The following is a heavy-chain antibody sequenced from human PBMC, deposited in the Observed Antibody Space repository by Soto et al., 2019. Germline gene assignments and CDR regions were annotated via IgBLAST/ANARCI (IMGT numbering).Heavy chain of an antibody. CDR2: ISYDGSNK. Sequence: VGSLRLSCAASGFTFSSYGMHWVRQAPGKGLEWVAVISYDGSNKYYADSVKGRFTISRDNSKNTLYLQMNSLRAEDTAVYYCAKGSRYCSSTSCPTYFQHWGQGTLVTVSS. V-gene: IGHV3-30*18. D-gene: IGHD2-2*01. CDR1: GFTFSSYG. J-gene: IGHJ1*01. CDR3: AKGSRYCSSTSCPTYFQH.